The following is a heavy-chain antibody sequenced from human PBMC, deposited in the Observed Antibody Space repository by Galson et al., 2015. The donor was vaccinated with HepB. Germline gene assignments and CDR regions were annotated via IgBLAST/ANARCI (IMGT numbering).Heavy chain of an antibody. V-gene: IGHV4-30-2*01. CDR1: GGSISSGGYY. Sequence: TLSLTCTVSGGSISSGGYYWSWIRQPPGKGLEWIGYIYHSGSTYYNPSHKSRVTISVDTSKNQFSLKLSSVTAADTAVYYCARWGRPTAVYVSGSYYKRHYFDYWGQGTLVTVSS. D-gene: IGHD3-10*01. CDR3: ARWGRPTAVYVSGSYYKRHYFDY. CDR2: IYHSGST. J-gene: IGHJ4*02.